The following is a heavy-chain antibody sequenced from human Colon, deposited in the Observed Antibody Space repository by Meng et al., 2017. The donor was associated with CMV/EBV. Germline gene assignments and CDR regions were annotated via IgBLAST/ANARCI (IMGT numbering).Heavy chain of an antibody. CDR1: GFIFSIFE. V-gene: IGHV3-30-3*01. CDR3: ARDKRRGALVGATGGFDY. Sequence: GESLKISCSATGFIFSIFEMNWVRQAPGKGLEWVAVISYDGSNKYYADSVKGRFTISRDNSKNTLYLQMNSLRAEDTAVYYCARDKRRGALVGATGGFDYWGQGTLVTVSS. D-gene: IGHD1-26*01. J-gene: IGHJ4*02. CDR2: ISYDGSNK.